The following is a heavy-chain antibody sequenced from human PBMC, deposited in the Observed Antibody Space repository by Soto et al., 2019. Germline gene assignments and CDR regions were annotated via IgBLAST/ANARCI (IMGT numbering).Heavy chain of an antibody. CDR2: ISAYNGNT. D-gene: IGHD6-13*01. Sequence: ASVKVSCKASGYIFTSYGISWVRQAPGQGLEWVGWISAYNGNTNYAQRLQGRVTMTTDTSTTTAYIEVRSLRSDDTAVYYCARGRTSSLYFYIMDVWGQGTTVTVSS. CDR1: GYIFTSYG. CDR3: ARGRTSSLYFYIMDV. J-gene: IGHJ6*02. V-gene: IGHV1-18*01.